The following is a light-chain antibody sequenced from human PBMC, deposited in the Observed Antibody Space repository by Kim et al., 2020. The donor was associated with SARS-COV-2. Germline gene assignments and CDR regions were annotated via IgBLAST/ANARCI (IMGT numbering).Light chain of an antibody. Sequence: DIQINQSPSSLSASVGDRVTITCRTTQSISSHLNWYQQKPGRAPKLLISAASTLQGGVPSRFSGSGSETDFTLTISSLQPEDFATYFCQQSYITPFTFGPGTKVDIK. CDR3: QQSYITPFT. V-gene: IGKV1-39*01. J-gene: IGKJ3*01. CDR1: QSISSH. CDR2: AAS.